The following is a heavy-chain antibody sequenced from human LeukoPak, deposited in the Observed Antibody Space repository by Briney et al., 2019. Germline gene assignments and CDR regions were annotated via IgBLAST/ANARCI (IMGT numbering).Heavy chain of an antibody. CDR3: AREGGIAVAENYYYYGMDV. D-gene: IGHD6-19*01. J-gene: IGHJ6*02. Sequence: ASVKVSCTASGYTFTSYGISRVRQAPGQGLEWMGWISAYNGNTNYAQKLQGRVTMTTDTSTSTAYMELRSLRSDDTAVYYCAREGGIAVAENYYYYGMDVWGQGTTVTVSS. CDR1: GYTFTSYG. V-gene: IGHV1-18*01. CDR2: ISAYNGNT.